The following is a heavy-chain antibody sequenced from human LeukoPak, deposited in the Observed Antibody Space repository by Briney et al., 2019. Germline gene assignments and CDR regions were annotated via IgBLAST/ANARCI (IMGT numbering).Heavy chain of an antibody. CDR3: ARSVAFGSGTYDFDY. CDR2: IDPSDSYT. D-gene: IGHD3-10*01. CDR1: GYSFTTYW. Sequence: GESLKISCQGSGYSFTTYWINWVRQMPGKGLEWMGRIDPSDSYTDYSPSFQGHVTISVDKSSTTAYLQWSSLKTSDTAMYYCARSVAFGSGTYDFDYWGQGTLVTVFS. V-gene: IGHV5-10-1*01. J-gene: IGHJ4*02.